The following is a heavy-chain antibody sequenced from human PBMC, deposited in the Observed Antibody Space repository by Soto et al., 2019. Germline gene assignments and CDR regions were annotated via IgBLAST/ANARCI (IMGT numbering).Heavy chain of an antibody. V-gene: IGHV3-23*01. CDR3: AKGSKGYYYDSSGYYYCVY. Sequence: GGSLRLSCAASGFTFSSYAMSWVRQAPGKGLEWVSAISGSGGSTYYADSVKGRFTISRDNSKNTLYLQMNSLRAEDTAVYYCAKGSKGYYYDSSGYYYCVYWGQGTLVTVSS. J-gene: IGHJ4*02. CDR1: GFTFSSYA. D-gene: IGHD3-22*01. CDR2: ISGSGGST.